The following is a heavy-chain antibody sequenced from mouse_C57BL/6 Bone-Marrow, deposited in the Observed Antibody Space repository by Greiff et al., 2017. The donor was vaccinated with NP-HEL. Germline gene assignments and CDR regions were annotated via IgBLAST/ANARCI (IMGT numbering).Heavy chain of an antibody. J-gene: IGHJ2*01. Sequence: EVQGVESGGGLVKPGGSLKLSCAASGFTFSSYAMSWVRQTPEKRLEWVATISDGGSSTYYPDNVKGRFTISRDNAKNNLYLQMSHLKSEDTAMYYCARDRYYGSSYFDYWGQGTTLTVSS. CDR1: GFTFSSYA. CDR3: ARDRYYGSSYFDY. D-gene: IGHD1-1*01. CDR2: ISDGGSST. V-gene: IGHV5-4*01.